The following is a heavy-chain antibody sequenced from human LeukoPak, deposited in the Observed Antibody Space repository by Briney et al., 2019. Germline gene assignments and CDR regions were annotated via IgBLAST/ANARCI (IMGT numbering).Heavy chain of an antibody. CDR2: INPNSGGT. CDR1: GYTFTGYY. Sequence: GASVKVSCKASGYTFTGYYMHWVRQAPGQGLEWMGRINPNSGGTNYAQKFQGRVTMTRDTSISTAYMELSRLRSDDTAVYYCARDESGAKVFQHWGQGTLVTVSS. D-gene: IGHD1-26*01. CDR3: ARDESGAKVFQH. V-gene: IGHV1-2*02. J-gene: IGHJ1*01.